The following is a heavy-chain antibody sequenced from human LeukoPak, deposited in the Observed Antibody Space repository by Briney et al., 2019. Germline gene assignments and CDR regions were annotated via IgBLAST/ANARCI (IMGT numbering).Heavy chain of an antibody. Sequence: SETLSLTCAVYGGSFSGYYWGGIGHPRGKGRGWIGEINHSGSTNYNPSLKSRVTISVDTSKNQFSLKLSSVTAADTAVYYCARGRMRGGYIGYWGQGTLVTVSS. CDR3: ARGRMRGGYIGY. CDR2: INHSGST. D-gene: IGHD2-15*01. V-gene: IGHV4-34*01. J-gene: IGHJ4*02. CDR1: GGSFSGYY.